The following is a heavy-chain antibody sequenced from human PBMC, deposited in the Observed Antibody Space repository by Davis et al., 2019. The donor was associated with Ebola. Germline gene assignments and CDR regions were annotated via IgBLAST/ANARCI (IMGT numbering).Heavy chain of an antibody. D-gene: IGHD3-9*01. CDR2: SNPNRAGT. Sequence: ASLLVSCNASGYTFTGYYMIWVRQAAGQGLEWMGRSNPNRAGTNYAQKIQGRVTMTRDTSISTAYMELSRLRSDDTAVYYCARVVAYDILTGYSEYFQHWGQGTLVTVSS. J-gene: IGHJ1*01. CDR3: ARVVAYDILTGYSEYFQH. V-gene: IGHV1-2*06. CDR1: GYTFTGYY.